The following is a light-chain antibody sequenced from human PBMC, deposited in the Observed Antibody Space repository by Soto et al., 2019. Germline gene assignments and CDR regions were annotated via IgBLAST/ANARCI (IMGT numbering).Light chain of an antibody. CDR1: QSISTNY. V-gene: IGKV3-20*01. CDR3: QQYGGT. CDR2: AAS. Sequence: EIVLTQSPGTLSLSPGESATLSCRVSQSISTNYLAWYQQKPGQAPRLLIYAASSRLTGIPDRFSGSGSGTDFTFTISRLEPEDFAVYYCQQYGGTFGQGTRLEIK. J-gene: IGKJ5*01.